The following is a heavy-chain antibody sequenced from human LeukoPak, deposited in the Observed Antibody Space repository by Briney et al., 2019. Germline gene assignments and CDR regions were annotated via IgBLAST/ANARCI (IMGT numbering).Heavy chain of an antibody. CDR1: GGSISSSNHY. J-gene: IGHJ4*02. CDR3: ARHCSGRSDYYFDY. V-gene: IGHV4-39*01. D-gene: IGHD6-25*01. Sequence: KPSETLSLTCTVSGGSISSSNHYWGWFRQPPGKGLEWLGNIYYSGSTYYNPSLKSRVTISVDTSKNQFSLKLSSVTAADTAIYYCARHCSGRSDYYFDYWGQGTLVAVSS. CDR2: IYYSGST.